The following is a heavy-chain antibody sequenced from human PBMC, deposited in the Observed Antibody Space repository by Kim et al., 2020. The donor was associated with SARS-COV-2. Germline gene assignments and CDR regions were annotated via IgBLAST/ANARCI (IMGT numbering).Heavy chain of an antibody. CDR1: GFTFSSYW. Sequence: GGSLRLSCAASGFTFSSYWMHWVRQAPGKGLVWVSRITSDGSSTRYADSVKGRVTISRDNAKNTLYLQMNSLRAEDTAEYYGARIGEVSGDCYWGQGTMV. J-gene: IGHJ4*02. D-gene: IGHD2-21*02. V-gene: IGHV3-74*01. CDR3: ARIGEVSGDCY. CDR2: ITSDGSST.